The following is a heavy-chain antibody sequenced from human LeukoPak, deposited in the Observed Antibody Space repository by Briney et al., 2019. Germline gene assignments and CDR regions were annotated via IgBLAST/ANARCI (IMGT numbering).Heavy chain of an antibody. V-gene: IGHV4-59*01. D-gene: IGHD6-13*01. CDR1: DDSITMYY. CDR2: VDHTGST. Sequence: SETLSLTCSVSDDSITMYYWTWIRQPPGKGLEWIGYVDHTGSTNFNPSLNGRVSISRDTTKNLFSLKLGSVTAADTAVYYCARVYYSSSYDYWYFDLWGRGTLVTVSS. CDR3: ARVYYSSSYDYWYFDL. J-gene: IGHJ2*01.